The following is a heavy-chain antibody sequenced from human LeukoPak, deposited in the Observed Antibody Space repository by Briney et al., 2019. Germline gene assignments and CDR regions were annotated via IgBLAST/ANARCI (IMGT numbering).Heavy chain of an antibody. CDR2: INDSGTT. V-gene: IGHV4-59*12. D-gene: IGHD6-19*01. CDR1: GGSISSYY. Sequence: SETLSLTCTVSGGSISSYYWSWIRQPPGKGLEWIGYINDSGTTNYNPSLESRVTVSIDSSKNQFSLKLSSVTAADTAVFYCARSPHNSAWYEKWFDPWGQGTLVTVSS. J-gene: IGHJ5*02. CDR3: ARSPHNSAWYEKWFDP.